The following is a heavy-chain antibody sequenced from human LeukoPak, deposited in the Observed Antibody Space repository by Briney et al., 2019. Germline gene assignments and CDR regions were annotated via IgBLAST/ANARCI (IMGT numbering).Heavy chain of an antibody. CDR1: GVTVSSNY. J-gene: IGHJ4*02. Sequence: GGSLRVSCAASGVTVSSNYMSWVRQAPGEGLEWGSGIFSGGSTYFADSVKDRFTITRDNSKNTPDLQMSSRRAEDTAVYYCARGTSSWLGDLDYWGQGTLVTVSS. CDR2: IFSGGST. V-gene: IGHV3-53*01. CDR3: ARGTSSWLGDLDY. D-gene: IGHD6-13*01.